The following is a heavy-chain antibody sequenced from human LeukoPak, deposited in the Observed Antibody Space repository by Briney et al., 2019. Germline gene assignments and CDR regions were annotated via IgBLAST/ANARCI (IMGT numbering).Heavy chain of an antibody. CDR3: ARAYDFWSGYPDPLDY. CDR1: GYTFTGYY. V-gene: IGHV1-2*02. J-gene: IGHJ4*02. Sequence: ASVKVSCKASGYTFTGYYMHWVRQAPGQGLEWMGWINPNSGGTNYAQKFQGRVTMTRDTSISTAYMELSRLRSDDTAVYYCARAYDFWSGYPDPLDYWGQGTLVTVSS. D-gene: IGHD3-3*01. CDR2: INPNSGGT.